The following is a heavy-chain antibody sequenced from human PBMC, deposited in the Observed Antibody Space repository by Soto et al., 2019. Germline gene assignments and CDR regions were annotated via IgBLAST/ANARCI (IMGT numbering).Heavy chain of an antibody. J-gene: IGHJ6*03. CDR1: GFTFSSYW. D-gene: IGHD4-17*01. V-gene: IGHV3-7*01. CDR2: IKQDGSEK. CDR3: ARALDGDYVNYYYYMDV. Sequence: GGSLRLSCAASGFTFSSYWMSWVRQAPGKGLEWVANIKQDGSEKYYVDSVKGRFTISRDNAKNSLYLQMNSLRAEDTAVYYCARALDGDYVNYYYYMDVWGKGTTVTVSS.